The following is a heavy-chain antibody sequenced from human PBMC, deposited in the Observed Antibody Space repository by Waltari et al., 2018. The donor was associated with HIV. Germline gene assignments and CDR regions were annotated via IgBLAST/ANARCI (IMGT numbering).Heavy chain of an antibody. J-gene: IGHJ6*02. CDR3: ARDRMRSTVTDYYYYGMDV. CDR1: GFTFSSYG. V-gene: IGHV3-33*01. D-gene: IGHD4-17*01. Sequence: QVQLVESGGGVVQPGRSLRLSCAASGFTFSSYGMHWVRQAPGKGLEWVAVIWYDGSNKYYADSVKGRFTISRDNSKNTLYLQMNSLRAEDTAVYYCARDRMRSTVTDYYYYGMDVWGQGTTVTVSS. CDR2: IWYDGSNK.